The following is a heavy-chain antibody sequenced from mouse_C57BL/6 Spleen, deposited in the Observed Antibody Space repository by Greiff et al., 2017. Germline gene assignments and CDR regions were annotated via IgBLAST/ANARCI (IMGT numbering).Heavy chain of an antibody. J-gene: IGHJ4*01. Sequence: VQLQQSGPELVKPGASVKISCKASGYSFTDYNMNWVKQSNGKSLEWIGVINPNYGTTSYNQKFKDKATLTADKSSSTAYMQLSSLTYEDSAVYYCALYGNYDAMDYWGQGTSVTVSS. CDR3: ALYGNYDAMDY. V-gene: IGHV1-39*01. CDR1: GYSFTDYN. CDR2: INPNYGTT. D-gene: IGHD2-1*01.